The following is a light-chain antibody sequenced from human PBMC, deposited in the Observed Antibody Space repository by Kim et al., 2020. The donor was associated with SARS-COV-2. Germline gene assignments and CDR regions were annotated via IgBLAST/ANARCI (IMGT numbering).Light chain of an antibody. V-gene: IGKV1-5*01. CDR3: QQYNSYLYT. CDR2: DAS. CDR1: QSISSW. J-gene: IGKJ2*01. Sequence: IQMTQSPSTLSASVGDRVTITCRASQSISSWLAWYQQKPGKAPKLLIYDASSLESGVPSRFSGSGSGTEFTLTISSLQPDDFATYYCQQYNSYLYTFGQGTKLEI.